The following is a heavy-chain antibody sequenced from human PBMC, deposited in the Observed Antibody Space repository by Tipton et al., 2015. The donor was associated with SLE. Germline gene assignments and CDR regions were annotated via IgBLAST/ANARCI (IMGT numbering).Heavy chain of an antibody. Sequence: TLSLPCTVSGASICRYYWSGIRQSAGRGLEWIGRVYRSGNPNYNPSLKSRVTMSVDTSKNQFSLRLTSLTAADSAVYYCARGDLAAAGRRAFDIWGQGTMVTVSS. CDR3: ARGDLAAAGRRAFDI. CDR1: GASICRYY. J-gene: IGHJ3*02. V-gene: IGHV4-4*07. D-gene: IGHD6-13*01. CDR2: VYRSGNP.